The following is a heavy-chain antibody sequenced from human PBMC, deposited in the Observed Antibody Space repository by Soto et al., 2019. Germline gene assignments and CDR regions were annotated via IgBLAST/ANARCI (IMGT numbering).Heavy chain of an antibody. V-gene: IGHV3-33*01. CDR3: ARDWAGRYYDSTGLLN. J-gene: IGHJ4*02. CDR1: GFTFSSYG. D-gene: IGHD3-22*01. Sequence: QVQLVESGGGVVQPGRSLRLSCAASGFTFSSYGMHWVRQAPGKGLEWVAVIWYDGSNKYYADSVKGRFTISRDNSKNTLYLQMNSLRAEDTAVYYCARDWAGRYYDSTGLLNWGQGTLVTVSS. CDR2: IWYDGSNK.